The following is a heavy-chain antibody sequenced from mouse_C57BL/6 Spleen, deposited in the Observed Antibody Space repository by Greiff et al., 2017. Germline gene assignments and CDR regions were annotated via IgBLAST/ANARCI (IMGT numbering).Heavy chain of an antibody. CDR1: GFTFSDYG. V-gene: IGHV5-17*01. CDR2: ICSGSSTI. CDR3: ARPNDNHGWGAMDY. J-gene: IGHJ4*01. Sequence: EVKLVESGGGLVKPGGSLKLSCAASGFTFSDYGMHWVRQAPEKGLEWVAYICSGSSTIYYADTVKGRFTLSRDNANTTPFLQVTSRRSEETAMDYCARPNDNHGWGAMDYWGQGTSVTVSS. D-gene: IGHD1-1*02.